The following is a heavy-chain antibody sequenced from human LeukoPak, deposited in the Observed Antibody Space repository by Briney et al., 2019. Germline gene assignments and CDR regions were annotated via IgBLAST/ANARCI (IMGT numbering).Heavy chain of an antibody. CDR3: ARLYDSSGYYYLDY. Sequence: SETLSLTCTVSGGSISSSSYYWGWIRQPSGKGLEWIGSIYYSGSTYYNPSLKSRVTISVDTSKNQFSLKLSSVTAADTAVYYCARLYDSSGYYYLDYWGQGTLVTVSS. V-gene: IGHV4-39*01. J-gene: IGHJ4*02. CDR1: GGSISSSSYY. CDR2: IYYSGST. D-gene: IGHD3-22*01.